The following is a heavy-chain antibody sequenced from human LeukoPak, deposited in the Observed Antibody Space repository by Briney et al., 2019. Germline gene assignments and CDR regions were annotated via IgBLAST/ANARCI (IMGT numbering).Heavy chain of an antibody. D-gene: IGHD1-26*01. CDR1: GFTFSSYA. CDR2: ISSNGGST. Sequence: GGSLRLSCAASGFTFSSYAMHWVRQAPGKGLEYVSAISSNGGSTYYATSVKGRFTVSRDNSKNTLYLQMGSLRPEDMAVYYCARAVGATTFGWFDPWGQGTLVTVSS. V-gene: IGHV3-64*01. J-gene: IGHJ5*02. CDR3: ARAVGATTFGWFDP.